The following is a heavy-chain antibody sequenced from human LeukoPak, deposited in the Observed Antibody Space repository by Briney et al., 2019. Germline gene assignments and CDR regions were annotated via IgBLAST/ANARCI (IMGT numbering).Heavy chain of an antibody. V-gene: IGHV3-7*05. CDR2: IKQDGSEK. D-gene: IGHD6-19*01. CDR1: GFTFSSYW. Sequence: GGSLRLSCAASGFTFSSYWMSWVRQAPGKGLEWVANIKQDGSEKYYVDSVKGRFTISRDNAKIPLYLQMNSLRAEDTAVYYCASQFWWAAVAGTTLDYWGQGTLVTVSS. CDR3: ASQFWWAAVAGTTLDY. J-gene: IGHJ4*02.